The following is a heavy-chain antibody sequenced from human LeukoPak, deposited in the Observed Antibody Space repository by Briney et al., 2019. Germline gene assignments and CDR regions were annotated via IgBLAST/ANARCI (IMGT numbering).Heavy chain of an antibody. CDR3: ARDGDYDILTGYPDY. D-gene: IGHD3-9*01. CDR1: GFTFSSYG. Sequence: GGSLRLSCAASGFTFSSYGMHWVRQAPGKGLEWVAVIWYDGSNKYYADSVKGRFTISRDNSKNTLYLQTNSLRAEDTAVYYCARDGDYDILTGYPDYWGQGTLVTVSS. J-gene: IGHJ4*02. V-gene: IGHV3-33*01. CDR2: IWYDGSNK.